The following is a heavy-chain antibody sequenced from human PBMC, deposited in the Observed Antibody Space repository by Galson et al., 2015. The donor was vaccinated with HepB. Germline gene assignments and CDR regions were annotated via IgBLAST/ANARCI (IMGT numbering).Heavy chain of an antibody. J-gene: IGHJ4*02. CDR3: ARALAYCGGDCYSPFDY. Sequence: SCKASGGTFSSYAISWVRQAPGQGLEWMGRIIPILGIANYAQKFQGRVTTTADKSTSTAYMELSSLRSEDTAVYYCARALAYCGGDCYSPFDYWGQGTLVTVSS. CDR1: GGTFSSYA. V-gene: IGHV1-69*04. D-gene: IGHD2-21*02. CDR2: IIPILGIA.